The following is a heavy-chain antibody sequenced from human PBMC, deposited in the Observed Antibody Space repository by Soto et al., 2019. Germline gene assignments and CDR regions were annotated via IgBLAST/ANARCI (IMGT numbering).Heavy chain of an antibody. V-gene: IGHV1-46*03. Sequence: QVQLVQSGAEVKKPGASVKVSCKASGYTFTSYYMHWVRQAPGQGLEWMGIINPSGGSTSYAQKSQDRVTMTRDTSTSTVYMELSSLRSEDTAVYYCARDGGCRGGSCTYFDYWGQGTLVTVSS. CDR1: GYTFTSYY. CDR2: INPSGGST. CDR3: ARDGGCRGGSCTYFDY. D-gene: IGHD2-15*01. J-gene: IGHJ4*02.